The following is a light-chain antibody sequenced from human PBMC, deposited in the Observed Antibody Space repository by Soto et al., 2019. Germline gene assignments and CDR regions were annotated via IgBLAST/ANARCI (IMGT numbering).Light chain of an antibody. J-gene: IGKJ5*01. V-gene: IGKV3-15*01. CDR2: GAS. CDR1: QSVSSN. CDR3: QQYKNWPPIT. Sequence: EIVMTQSPVTLSVSPGERATLSCKASQSVSSNLAWYQQKPGQAPRLLIYGASTRATGIPARFSGSGSGTEFTLTISSLQSEDFAGYYCQQYKNWPPITFGQGTRLEIK.